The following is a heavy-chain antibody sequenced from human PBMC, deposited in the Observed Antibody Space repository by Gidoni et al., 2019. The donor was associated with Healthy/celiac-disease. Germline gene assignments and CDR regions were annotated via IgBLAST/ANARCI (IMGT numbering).Heavy chain of an antibody. Sequence: EVQLVESGGGLVQPGRSLRLSCTASGFTFGDYAMSWFRQAPGKGLEWVGFIRSKAYGGTTEYAASVKGRFTISRDDSKSIAYQQMNSLKTEDTAVYYCTREDYDDAFDIWGQGTMVTVSS. CDR2: IRSKAYGGTT. J-gene: IGHJ3*02. V-gene: IGHV3-49*03. CDR1: GFTFGDYA. CDR3: TREDYDDAFDI. D-gene: IGHD4-17*01.